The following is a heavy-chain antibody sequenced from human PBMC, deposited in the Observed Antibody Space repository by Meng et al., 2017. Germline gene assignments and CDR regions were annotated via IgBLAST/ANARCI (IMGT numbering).Heavy chain of an antibody. V-gene: IGHV1-2*06. CDR1: GYTFTGYY. CDR2: INTNSGGT. CDR3: ARVYHGYSSGWNYFDY. D-gene: IGHD6-19*01. J-gene: IGHJ4*02. Sequence: ASVKISCKASGYTFTGYYMNWVRQAPGQRLEWMGRINTNSGGTNYAQKVQGRVTRTRVTSISTANMVLSRLRSDETAVYYCARVYHGYSSGWNYFDYWGQGTLVTVSS.